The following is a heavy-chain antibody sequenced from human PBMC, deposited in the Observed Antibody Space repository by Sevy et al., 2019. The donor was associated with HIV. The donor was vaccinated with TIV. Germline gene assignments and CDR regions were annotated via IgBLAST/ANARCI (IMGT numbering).Heavy chain of an antibody. CDR3: ARDGRGISAFEI. CDR1: EFIFSSHA. Sequence: GGSLRLSCVASEFIFSSHAVSWVRQAPGKGLEWVSAISGDGENKHYADSVRGRFTISRDNFKNTLYLQMNSLRAEDTALYYCARDGRGISAFEIWGPGTMVTVSS. CDR2: ISGDGENK. J-gene: IGHJ3*02. D-gene: IGHD3-3*02. V-gene: IGHV3-23*01.